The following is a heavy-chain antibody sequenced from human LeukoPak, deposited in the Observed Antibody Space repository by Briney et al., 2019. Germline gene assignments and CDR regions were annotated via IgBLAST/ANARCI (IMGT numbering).Heavy chain of an antibody. J-gene: IGHJ4*02. CDR1: GLTFSSYW. CDR2: INIDGSST. CDR3: VRATSQAFDY. V-gene: IGHV3-74*01. Sequence: PGGSLRLSCAASGLTFSSYWIHWVRQAPGKGLVWVSRINIDGSSTSHADSVKGRFTISRDNAKNTLSLQMNSLTVEDTAVYYCVRATSQAFDYWGQGTLVTVSS.